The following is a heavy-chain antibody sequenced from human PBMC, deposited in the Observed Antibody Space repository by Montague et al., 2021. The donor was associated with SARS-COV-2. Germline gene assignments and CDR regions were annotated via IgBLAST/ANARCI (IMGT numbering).Heavy chain of an antibody. CDR2: VYYNWNT. CDR3: ARGSKWSHYFDY. D-gene: IGHD2-15*01. V-gene: IGHV4-59*01. J-gene: IGHJ4*02. CDR1: GGSLSSYY. Sequence: SETLSLTCNVSGGSLSSYYWSWIRQPPGKGLEWIGYVYYNWNTNYNPSHKSRIILSVDTSKNHFSLKVSSVTAADTDVYYCARGSKWSHYFDYWGQGTLVTVSS.